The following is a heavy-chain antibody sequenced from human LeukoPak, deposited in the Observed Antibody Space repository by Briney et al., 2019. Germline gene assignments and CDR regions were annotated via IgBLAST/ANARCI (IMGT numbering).Heavy chain of an antibody. V-gene: IGHV4-61*02. CDR2: IYTSGST. CDR3: ARGGGATRIDY. D-gene: IGHD5-12*01. CDR1: GDSIRSGTYY. Sequence: PSETLSLTCSVSGDSIRSGTYYWSWIRQPVGKGLEWIGRIYTSGSTSYNPSLKSRVTISVDTSKNQFSLKLTSVTAADTAVYYCARGGGATRIDYWGQGTLVTVSS. J-gene: IGHJ4*02.